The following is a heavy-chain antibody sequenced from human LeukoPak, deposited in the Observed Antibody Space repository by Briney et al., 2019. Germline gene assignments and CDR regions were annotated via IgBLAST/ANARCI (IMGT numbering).Heavy chain of an antibody. CDR2: IWSDGSNK. CDR3: AKDGQSYAPYAMDG. V-gene: IGHV3-30*02. D-gene: IGHD5-18*01. J-gene: IGHJ6*02. Sequence: PGGSLRLSCGASEFTFSRYGILWVRQAPGKGLEWVAQIWSDGSNKYYADSVKRRFTISRDQSKNTVFLQMNSLRVEDTALYYCAKDGQSYAPYAMDGWGQGTTVTVSS. CDR1: EFTFSRYG.